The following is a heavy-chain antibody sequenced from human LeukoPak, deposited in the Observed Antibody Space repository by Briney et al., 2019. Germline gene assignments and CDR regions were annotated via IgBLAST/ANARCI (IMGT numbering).Heavy chain of an antibody. Sequence: SETLSLTCTVSGGSISSHYWSWIRQPPGKGLEWIGYIYYSGSTNYNPSLKSRVTISVDTSKNQFSLKLSSVTAADTAVYYCARESIGDSSSWGQGTLVTVSS. J-gene: IGHJ4*02. CDR2: IYYSGST. CDR1: GGSISSHY. D-gene: IGHD3-22*01. CDR3: ARESIGDSSS. V-gene: IGHV4-59*11.